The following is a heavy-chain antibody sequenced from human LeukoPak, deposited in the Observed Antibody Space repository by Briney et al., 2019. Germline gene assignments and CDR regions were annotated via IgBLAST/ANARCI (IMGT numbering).Heavy chain of an antibody. V-gene: IGHV1-69*01. CDR1: GGTFSSYA. Sequence: GSSVKVSCKASGGTFSSYAISWVRQAPGQGLEWMGGIIPIFGTANYAQKFQGRVTITADESTSTAYMELSSLRSDDTAVYYCARDTSPASPYGIKLIHFDYWGQGTLVTVSS. CDR2: IIPIFGTA. CDR3: ARDTSPASPYGIKLIHFDY. D-gene: IGHD4-17*01. J-gene: IGHJ4*02.